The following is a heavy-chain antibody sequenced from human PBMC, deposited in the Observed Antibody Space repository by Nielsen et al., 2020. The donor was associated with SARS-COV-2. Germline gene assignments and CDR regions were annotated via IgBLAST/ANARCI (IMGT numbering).Heavy chain of an antibody. CDR2: IYYSGT. Sequence: WIRQPPGKGLEWIGYIYYSGTNYIPSLKSRVTISSDTSKNQFSLTLRSVTAADTAVYYCARGADDFWRLDVWGRGTTVTVSS. CDR3: ARGADDFWRLDV. J-gene: IGHJ6*04. V-gene: IGHV4-59*01. D-gene: IGHD3-3*01.